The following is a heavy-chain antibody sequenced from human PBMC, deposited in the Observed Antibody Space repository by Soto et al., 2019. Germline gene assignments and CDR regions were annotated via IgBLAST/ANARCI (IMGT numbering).Heavy chain of an antibody. J-gene: IGHJ3*02. CDR3: AHREVYFDGLSGAFDI. CDR2: IYWNDDK. CDR1: GLSLSTSGVG. Sequence: QITLKESGPTLVKPTQTLTLTCTFSGLSLSTSGVGVGWIRQPPGKALEWLALIYWNDDKRYSPSLKSRLTITKDTAKNQVVLTMTNMDPVDTATYYCAHREVYFDGLSGAFDIWGQGTMVTVSS. D-gene: IGHD3-9*01. V-gene: IGHV2-5*01.